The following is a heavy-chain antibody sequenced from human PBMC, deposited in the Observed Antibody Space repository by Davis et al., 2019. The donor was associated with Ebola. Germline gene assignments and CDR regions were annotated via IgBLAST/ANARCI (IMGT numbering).Heavy chain of an antibody. D-gene: IGHD6-19*01. Sequence: PGGSLRLSCAASGFTFSSYSMNWVRQAPGQGLEWVSSISSNSGHTYYADSVKGRFTISRDNAKNSLYLQMNSLRAEDTAVYYCARELAVVYFDYWGQGFLVTVSS. CDR1: GFTFSSYS. CDR2: ISSNSGHT. V-gene: IGHV3-21*01. CDR3: ARELAVVYFDY. J-gene: IGHJ4*02.